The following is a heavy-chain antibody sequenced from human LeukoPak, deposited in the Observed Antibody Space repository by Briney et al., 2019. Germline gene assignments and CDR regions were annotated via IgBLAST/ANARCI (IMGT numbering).Heavy chain of an antibody. Sequence: GGSLRLSCTASGFTFNIFGMYWVRQAPGKGLEWVAFIRNDGTHEKYGDSVKGRFTISRDNSKNTLYLLMNSLRGENTAIYYCAKDPENNGHSDGSFDYGGQGTRVSVSS. CDR1: GFTFNIFG. CDR3: AKDPENNGHSDGSFDY. CDR2: IRNDGTHE. D-gene: IGHD2-8*01. V-gene: IGHV3-30*02. J-gene: IGHJ4*02.